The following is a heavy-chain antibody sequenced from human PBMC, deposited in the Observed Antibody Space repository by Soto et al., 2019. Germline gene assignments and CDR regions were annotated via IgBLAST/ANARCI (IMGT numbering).Heavy chain of an antibody. Sequence: ASVKVSCKASGYTFTSYYMHWVRQAPGQGLEWMGIINPDGGSTRYAQNFQGRVTMTRDTSTSTVYMELNNLSPDDTAVYYCGRGRSGQIVVFYWGQGTPVTVSS. J-gene: IGHJ4*02. CDR1: GYTFTSYY. D-gene: IGHD1-26*01. CDR2: INPDGGST. V-gene: IGHV1-46*01. CDR3: GRGRSGQIVVFY.